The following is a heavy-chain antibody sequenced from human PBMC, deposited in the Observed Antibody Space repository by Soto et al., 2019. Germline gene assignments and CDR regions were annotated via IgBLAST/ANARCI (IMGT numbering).Heavy chain of an antibody. CDR3: KAAVPGGMDV. D-gene: IGHD3-10*01. CDR1: GGSIRSSSYY. J-gene: IGHJ6*02. Sequence: SETLSLTCTVSGGSIRSSSYYWGWIRQPPGKGLEWIGSIYYSGSTYYNPSLKSRVTISVDTSKNQFSLKLSSVTAADTAVYYCKAAVPGGMDVWGQGTTVTVSS. V-gene: IGHV4-39*01. CDR2: IYYSGST.